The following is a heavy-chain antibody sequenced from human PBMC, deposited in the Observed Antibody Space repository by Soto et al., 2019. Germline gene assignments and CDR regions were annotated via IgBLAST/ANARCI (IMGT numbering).Heavy chain of an antibody. CDR2: IYSGCST. D-gene: IGHD1-26*01. J-gene: IGHJ4*02. V-gene: IGHV3-53*01. CDR1: GFTVSSNY. Sequence: PGGSLRLSCAASGFTVSSNYMSWVRQAPGKGLEWVSVIYSGCSTYYADSVKGRFTISRDNSKNTLYLQMNSLRAEDTAVYYCARAAPYYLTSFDYWGQGTLVTVSS. CDR3: ARAAPYYLTSFDY.